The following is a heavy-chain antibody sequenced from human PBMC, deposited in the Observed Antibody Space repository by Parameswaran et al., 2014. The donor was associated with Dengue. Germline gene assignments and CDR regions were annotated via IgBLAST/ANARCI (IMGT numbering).Heavy chain of an antibody. D-gene: IGHD5-18*01. CDR2: ITNDGSVK. CDR3: AKDPGYSHYYYYMDV. J-gene: IGHJ6*03. Sequence: VRQAPGRAGVVTVITNDGSVKYYADSVKGRFTISRDNSKNTLYLQMNSLRAADTAVYYCAKDPGYSHYYYYMDVWGKGTTVTVSS. V-gene: IGHV3-30*04.